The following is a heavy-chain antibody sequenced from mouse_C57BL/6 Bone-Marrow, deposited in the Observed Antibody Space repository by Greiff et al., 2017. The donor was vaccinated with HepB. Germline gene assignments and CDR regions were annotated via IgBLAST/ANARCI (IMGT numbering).Heavy chain of an antibody. CDR3: ARDRILGAMDY. V-gene: IGHV5-4*01. D-gene: IGHD1-1*01. CDR1: GFTFSSYA. CDR2: ISDGGSYT. J-gene: IGHJ4*01. Sequence: EVKLMESGGGLVKPGGSLKLSCAASGFTFSSYAMSWVRQTPEKRLEWVATISDGGSYTYYPDNVKGRFTISRDNAKNNLYLQMSHLKSEDTAMYYCARDRILGAMDYWGQGTSVTVSS.